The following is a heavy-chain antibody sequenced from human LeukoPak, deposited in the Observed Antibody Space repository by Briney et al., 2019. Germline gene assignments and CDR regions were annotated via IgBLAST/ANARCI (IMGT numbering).Heavy chain of an antibody. Sequence: GGSLRLSCAASGFTFSNYWMHWVRQAPGKGLVWVSRIKGDGSSTGHADSVEGRFTISRDNAKNTMYLQMTSLRDEDTAVYYCGRGGMVRGVNGMDVWGQGTTVTVSS. V-gene: IGHV3-74*01. D-gene: IGHD3-10*01. CDR1: GFTFSNYW. J-gene: IGHJ6*02. CDR3: GRGGMVRGVNGMDV. CDR2: IKGDGSST.